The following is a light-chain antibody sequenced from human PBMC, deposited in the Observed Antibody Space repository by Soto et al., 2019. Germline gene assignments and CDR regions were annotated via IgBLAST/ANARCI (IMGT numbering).Light chain of an antibody. J-gene: IGKJ4*01. V-gene: IGKV1-27*01. CDR1: QDIGHS. Sequence: DIQMTQSPSSLSASVGDRVTFTCRASQDIGHSLAWYQQKPGKPIQLLIYGASTLHSGVPSRYSSSGSETDFTLTISSLQPEDVATYYRQKYDSTPLTFGGGTKVEIK. CDR2: GAS. CDR3: QKYDSTPLT.